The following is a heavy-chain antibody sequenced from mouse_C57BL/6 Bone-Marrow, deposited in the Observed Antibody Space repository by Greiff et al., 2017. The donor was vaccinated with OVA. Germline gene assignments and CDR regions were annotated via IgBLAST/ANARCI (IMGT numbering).Heavy chain of an antibody. J-gene: IGHJ3*01. CDR2: IWGVGST. Sequence: VKVVKSGPGLVAPSQSLSITCTVSGFSLTSYGVDWVRQSPGKGLEWLGVIWGVGSTNYNSALKSRMSISKDNTKSQVFLKMNSLQTDDTAMYYCASDRGAYWGQGTLVTVSA. V-gene: IGHV2-6*01. CDR1: GFSLTSYG. CDR3: ASDRGAY.